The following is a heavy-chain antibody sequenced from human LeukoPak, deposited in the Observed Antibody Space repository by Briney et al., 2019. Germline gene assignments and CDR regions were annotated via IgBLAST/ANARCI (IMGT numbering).Heavy chain of an antibody. J-gene: IGHJ4*02. D-gene: IGHD3-22*01. CDR2: INHDGSST. CDR1: GFTFTTFW. V-gene: IGHV3-74*01. CDR3: VRDWGDDSSGYWQKYFDT. Sequence: GGSLRLSCATSGFTFTTFWMHWVRQAPGKGLVWVSRINHDGSSTNYADSVKGRFTISRDNAKNTVYLQMNSLRAEDTAVYYCVRDWGDDSSGYWQKYFDTWGQGTLVTVSS.